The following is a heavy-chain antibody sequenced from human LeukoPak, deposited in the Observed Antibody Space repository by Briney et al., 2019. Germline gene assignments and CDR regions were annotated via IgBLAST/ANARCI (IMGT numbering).Heavy chain of an antibody. J-gene: IGHJ3*02. CDR3: AKDILGSSGYYDAFDI. CDR2: ISWNSGSI. Sequence: PGRSLRLSCAASGFTFDDYAMHWVRQAPGKGLEWVSGISWNSGSIGYADSVKGRFTISRDNAKNSLYLQMNSLRAEDTALYYCAKDILGSSGYYDAFDIWGQGTMVTVSS. CDR1: GFTFDDYA. D-gene: IGHD3-22*01. V-gene: IGHV3-9*01.